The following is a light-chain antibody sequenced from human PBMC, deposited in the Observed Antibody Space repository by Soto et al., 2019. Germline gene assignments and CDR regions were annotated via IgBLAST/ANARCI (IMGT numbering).Light chain of an antibody. CDR1: QSVSSY. CDR3: QQYNTYLS. J-gene: IGKJ1*01. CDR2: DAS. V-gene: IGKV3-11*01. Sequence: EIVLTQSPATLSLSPGERATLSCRASQSVSSYLAWYQQKPGQAPRLLIYDASNRATGIPARFSGSGSGTDFTLTISSLQPDDVATYYCQQYNTYLSFGQGTKVDIK.